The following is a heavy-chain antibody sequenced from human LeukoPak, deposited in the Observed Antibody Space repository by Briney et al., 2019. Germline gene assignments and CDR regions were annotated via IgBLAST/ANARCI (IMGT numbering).Heavy chain of an antibody. Sequence: GGSLRLSCAASGFTFSDYYMSWIRQAPGKGLEWVSYISSSSSYTNYADSVKGRFTISRDNAKNSLYLQMNSLRAEDTAVHYCARGPFSQRWFDPWGQGTLVTVSS. D-gene: IGHD2-2*01. V-gene: IGHV3-11*06. CDR3: ARGPFSQRWFDP. J-gene: IGHJ5*02. CDR1: GFTFSDYY. CDR2: ISSSSSYT.